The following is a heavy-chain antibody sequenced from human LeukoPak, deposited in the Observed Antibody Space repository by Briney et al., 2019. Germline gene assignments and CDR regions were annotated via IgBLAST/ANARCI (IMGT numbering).Heavy chain of an antibody. D-gene: IGHD3-16*01. Sequence: PGKSLRLSCAASGFTFSGYGMHWVRQAPGKGLEWVTVIWSDGSNKYYADSVKGRFTISRDNAAKSLYLQMNSLRVEDTAVYYCVRDGGAVGNMDYWGQGTLLTVSS. CDR2: IWSDGSNK. J-gene: IGHJ4*02. CDR1: GFTFSGYG. CDR3: VRDGGAVGNMDY. V-gene: IGHV3-33*01.